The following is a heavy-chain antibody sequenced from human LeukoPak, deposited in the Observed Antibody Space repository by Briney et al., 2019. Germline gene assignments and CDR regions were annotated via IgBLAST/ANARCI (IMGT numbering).Heavy chain of an antibody. CDR1: GYTFTGYY. J-gene: IGHJ5*02. CDR2: INPNSGGT. V-gene: IGHV1-2*02. D-gene: IGHD1-26*01. Sequence: ASVKVSCKASGYTFTGYYMHWVRQAPGQGLEWMGWINPNSGGTNYAQKFQGRVTMTRDTSISTAYMELSRLRSDDTAVYYCAREVGAISSWFDPWAREPWSPSPQ. CDR3: AREVGAISSWFDP.